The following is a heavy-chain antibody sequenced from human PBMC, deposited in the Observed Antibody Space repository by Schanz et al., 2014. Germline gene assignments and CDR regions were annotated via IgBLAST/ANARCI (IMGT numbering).Heavy chain of an antibody. CDR2: ISTSGTYM. CDR3: VRDILHRVYDAGSP. J-gene: IGHJ5*02. CDR1: GFSFSSYA. Sequence: EVQLLESGGGLVEPGGSLRLSCAASGFSFSSYAMGWVRQARGRGLEWVSSISTSGTYMYIADSLKGRLTISRDDAKKSMYLQMNNLRAEDTAVYYCVRDILHRVYDAGSPWGQGTLVTVSS. D-gene: IGHD3-10*01. V-gene: IGHV3-21*01.